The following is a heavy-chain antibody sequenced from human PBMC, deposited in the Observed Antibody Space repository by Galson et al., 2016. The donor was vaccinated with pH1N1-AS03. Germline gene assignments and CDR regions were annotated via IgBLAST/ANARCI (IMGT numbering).Heavy chain of an antibody. V-gene: IGHV1-18*01. Sequence: GWISAYNGNTNYAQKLQGRVTLTTDTSTSTAYMELRSLRSADTAVYYCARGWPDYGGDSFLGWDHWGQGSLVTVSS. CDR2: ISAYNGNT. J-gene: IGHJ4*02. D-gene: IGHD4-23*01. CDR3: ARGWPDYGGDSFLGWDH.